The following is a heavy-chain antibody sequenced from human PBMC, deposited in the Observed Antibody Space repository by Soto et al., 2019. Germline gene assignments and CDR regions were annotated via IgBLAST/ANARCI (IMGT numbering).Heavy chain of an antibody. CDR3: ARRWGEGRVDY. J-gene: IGHJ4*02. CDR2: IYHSGNT. CDR1: GGSISSSNW. Sequence: SETLSLTCAVSGGSISSSNWWSWVRQPPGKGLEWIGEIYHSGNTNYNPSLKSRVNMAVDKSRNQFSLKLSSVTAADTAVYYCARRWGEGRVDYWGQGTLVTVS. D-gene: IGHD3-10*01. V-gene: IGHV4-4*02.